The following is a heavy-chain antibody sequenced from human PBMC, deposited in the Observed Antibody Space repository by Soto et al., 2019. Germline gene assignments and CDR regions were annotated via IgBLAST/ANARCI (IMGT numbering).Heavy chain of an antibody. V-gene: IGHV3-23*01. J-gene: IGHJ6*03. CDR3: AKPSLDYSQNSYYHYMDV. CDR2: ISGSGGGT. D-gene: IGHD4-4*01. CDR1: GFTFSSYA. Sequence: GGSLRLSCAASGFTFSSYAMNWVRQAPGKGLEWVSVISGSGGGTYYADSVRGRFTISRDNSKNTLFLQMNSLRAEDTAVYFCAKPSLDYSQNSYYHYMDVWGKGTTVTVSS.